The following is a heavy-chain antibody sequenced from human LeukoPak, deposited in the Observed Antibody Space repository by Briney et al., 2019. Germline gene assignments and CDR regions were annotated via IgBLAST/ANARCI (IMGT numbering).Heavy chain of an antibody. CDR1: GGSFSGYY. D-gene: IGHD3-10*01. J-gene: IGHJ6*02. Sequence: KPSETLSLTCAVFGGSFSGYYWSWIRQPPGKGLEWIGEINHSGSTNYNPYLKSRVTISVDTSKNQFSLTLSSVTAADTAVYYCARGSTPRRKTYYYGSGSYPPYYYYYGMDVWGQGTTVTVSS. CDR2: INHSGST. V-gene: IGHV4-34*01. CDR3: ARGSTPRRKTYYYGSGSYPPYYYYYGMDV.